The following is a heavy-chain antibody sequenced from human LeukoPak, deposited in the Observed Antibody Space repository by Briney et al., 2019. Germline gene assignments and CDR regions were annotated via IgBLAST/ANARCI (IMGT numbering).Heavy chain of an antibody. CDR3: ARDGVLLWFGDLTPGGWFDP. V-gene: IGHV1-8*02. Sequence: ASVKVSCKASGYTFTSYDINWVRQATGQGLEWMGWMNPNSGNTGYAQKFQGRVTMTRDTSTSTVYMELSSLRSEDTAVYYCARDGVLLWFGDLTPGGWFDPWGQGTLVTVSS. CDR1: GYTFTSYD. J-gene: IGHJ5*02. CDR2: MNPNSGNT. D-gene: IGHD3-10*01.